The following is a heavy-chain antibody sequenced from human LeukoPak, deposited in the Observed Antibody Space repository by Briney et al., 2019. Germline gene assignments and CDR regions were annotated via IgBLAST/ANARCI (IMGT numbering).Heavy chain of an antibody. J-gene: IGHJ4*02. V-gene: IGHV4-59*08. D-gene: IGHD3-22*01. CDR3: ARHGYYYDSSGYLVPSYRGYYFDY. CDR1: GGSISSYY. Sequence: SETLSLTCTVSGGSISSYYWSWIWQPPGKGLEWIGYIYYSGSTNYNPSLKSRVTISVDASKNQFSLKLSSVTAADTAVYYCARHGYYYDSSGYLVPSYRGYYFDYWGQGTLVTVSS. CDR2: IYYSGST.